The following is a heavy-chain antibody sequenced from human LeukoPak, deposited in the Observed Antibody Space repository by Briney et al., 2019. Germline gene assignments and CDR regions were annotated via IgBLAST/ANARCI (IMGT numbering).Heavy chain of an antibody. J-gene: IGHJ4*02. CDR2: ISSSSTI. D-gene: IGHD1-26*01. CDR1: GFTFNSFG. Sequence: PGGSLRLSCAASGFTFNSFGMSWVRQAPGKGLEWLSYISSSSTIYYADSVRGRFTISRDNSKNTLYLQMNSLRAEDTAVYYCARDKGVGALDYWGQGTLVTVSS. V-gene: IGHV3-48*01. CDR3: ARDKGVGALDY.